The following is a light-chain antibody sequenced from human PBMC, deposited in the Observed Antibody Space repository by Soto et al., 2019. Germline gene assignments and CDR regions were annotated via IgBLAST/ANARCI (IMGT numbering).Light chain of an antibody. V-gene: IGKV1-17*01. CDR2: AAS. CDR3: LQHTTYPWT. CDR1: QGIGND. Sequence: DIQMTQSPSSLSASVGDRVTITCRASQGIGNDLGWFQQKPGKAPKPLIYAASSLQSGVPSRFSGSGSGTEFTLTISSLQPEDFATYYCLQHTTYPWTFGQGTKVEIK. J-gene: IGKJ1*01.